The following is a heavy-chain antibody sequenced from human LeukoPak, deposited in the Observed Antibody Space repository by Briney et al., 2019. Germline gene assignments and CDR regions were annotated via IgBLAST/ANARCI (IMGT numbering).Heavy chain of an antibody. CDR1: GRSFSGYY. CDR2: INHSRST. Sequence: SETLSLTCAVYGRSFSGYYWSWIRQPPGKGLEWIGEINHSRSTNYNPSLKSRVTISVDTSKNQFSLKLSSVTAADTAVYYCARARGWVSSRYFDYWGQGTLVTVSS. V-gene: IGHV4-34*01. CDR3: ARARGWVSSRYFDY. D-gene: IGHD6-13*01. J-gene: IGHJ4*02.